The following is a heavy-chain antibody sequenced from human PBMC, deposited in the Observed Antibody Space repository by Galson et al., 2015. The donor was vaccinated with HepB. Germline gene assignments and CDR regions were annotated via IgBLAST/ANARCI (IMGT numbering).Heavy chain of an antibody. CDR2: IWYDGSNK. V-gene: IGHV3-33*01. Sequence: SLRLSCAASGFTFSSYGMHWVRQAPGKGLEWVAVIWYDGSNKYYADSVKGRFTISRDNSKNTLYLQMNSLRAEDTAVYYCARAGGNSGYAGLGGYWGQGTLVTVSS. CDR3: ARAGGNSGYAGLGGY. J-gene: IGHJ4*02. CDR1: GFTFSSYG. D-gene: IGHD5-12*01.